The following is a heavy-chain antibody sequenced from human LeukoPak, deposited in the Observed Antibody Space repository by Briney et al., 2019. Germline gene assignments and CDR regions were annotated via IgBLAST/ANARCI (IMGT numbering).Heavy chain of an antibody. V-gene: IGHV3-30*18. D-gene: IGHD5-12*01. CDR1: GFTFSSYA. CDR2: ISYDGSNK. Sequence: GGSLRLSCAASGFTFSSYAMSWVRQAPGKGLEWVAVISYDGSNKYYADSVKGRFTISRDNSKNTLYLQMNSLRAEDTAVYYCAKDIVATTVYYYYGMDVWGQGTTVTVSS. J-gene: IGHJ6*02. CDR3: AKDIVATTVYYYYGMDV.